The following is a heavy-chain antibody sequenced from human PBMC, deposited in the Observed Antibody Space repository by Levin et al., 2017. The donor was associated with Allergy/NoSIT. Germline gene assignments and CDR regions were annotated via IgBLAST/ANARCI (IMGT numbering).Heavy chain of an antibody. CDR2: IKQDGSET. D-gene: IGHD3-16*02. V-gene: IGHV3-7*01. Sequence: PGESLKISCAASGFTYTSFWMAWVRQAPGKGLEWVANIKQDGSETYYVDSVKGRFTISRDNAKNSVYLQMNSLRVDDTAVYYCAREEGWGYHYGMDVWGQGTTVTVSS. CDR3: AREEGWGYHYGMDV. J-gene: IGHJ6*02. CDR1: GFTYTSFW.